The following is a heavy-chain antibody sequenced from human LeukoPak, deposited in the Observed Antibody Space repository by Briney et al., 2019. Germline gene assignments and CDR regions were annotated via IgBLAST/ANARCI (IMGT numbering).Heavy chain of an antibody. V-gene: IGHV3-23*01. CDR3: AKGHSSGWYLFDY. CDR1: GLTLSSYA. CDR2: ITGSGDST. D-gene: IGHD6-13*01. Sequence: GGSLRLACAASGLTLSSYAMSWVRQAPGKGLEWVSGITGSGDSTFYADSVKGRFTISRDNSKNTLYLQMNSLRAEDTAVYYCAKGHSSGWYLFDYWGQGTLVTVSS. J-gene: IGHJ4*02.